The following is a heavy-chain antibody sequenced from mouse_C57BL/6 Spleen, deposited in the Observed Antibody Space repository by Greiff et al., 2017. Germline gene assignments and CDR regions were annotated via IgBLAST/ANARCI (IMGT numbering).Heavy chain of an antibody. CDR3: ARCHYYCSSYWYFDV. CDR2: IDPSDSYT. V-gene: IGHV1-69*01. D-gene: IGHD1-1*01. CDR1: GYTFTSYW. Sequence: VQLQQPGAELVMPGASVKLSCKASGYTFTSYWMHWVKQRPGQGLEWIGEIDPSDSYTNYNQKFKGKSTLTVDKSSSTAYMQLSSLTSENSSVYYCARCHYYCSSYWYFDVWGTGTTVTVSS. J-gene: IGHJ1*03.